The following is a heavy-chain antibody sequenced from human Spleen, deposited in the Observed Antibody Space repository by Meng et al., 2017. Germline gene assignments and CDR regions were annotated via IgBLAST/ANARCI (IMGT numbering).Heavy chain of an antibody. CDR3: ARFETVGVATGDF. CDR1: GFTFSNYS. J-gene: IGHJ4*02. D-gene: IGHD2-15*01. CDR2: ISSDSRYI. Sequence: EVQLVESGGGLVTPGGSLRLSCAASGFTFSNYSMNWVRQAPGKGLEWVSSISSDSRYIFYADSVKGRFTISRVNAKNSLYLQMNSLSPEDTAVFYCARFETVGVATGDFWGQGTLVTVSS. V-gene: IGHV3-21*01.